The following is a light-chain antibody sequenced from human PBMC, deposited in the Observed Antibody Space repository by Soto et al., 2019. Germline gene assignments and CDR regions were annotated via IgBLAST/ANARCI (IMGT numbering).Light chain of an antibody. V-gene: IGKV3-20*01. CDR2: GAS. CDR3: QHYYNWPRT. J-gene: IGKJ1*01. CDR1: QSVSSSY. Sequence: EIVLTQSPGTLSLSPGERATLSCRASQSVSSSYLAWYQQKPGQAPRLLIYGASSRATGIPDRFSGSGSGTDLTLTISSLQSEDFAVYYCQHYYNWPRTLGQGTNVDIK.